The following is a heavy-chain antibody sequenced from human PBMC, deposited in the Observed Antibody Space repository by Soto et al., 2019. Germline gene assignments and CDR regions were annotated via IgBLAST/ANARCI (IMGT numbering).Heavy chain of an antibody. CDR2: IYYSGST. Sequence: PSETLSLTCTVSGGSISSGGYYWSWIRQHPGKGLEWIGYIYYSGSTYYNPSLKSRVTISVDTSKNQFSLKLSSVTAADTAVYYRARGSGIIAAAGLTYFDYWGQGTLVTVSS. V-gene: IGHV4-31*03. J-gene: IGHJ4*02. CDR3: ARGSGIIAAAGLTYFDY. CDR1: GGSISSGGYY. D-gene: IGHD6-13*01.